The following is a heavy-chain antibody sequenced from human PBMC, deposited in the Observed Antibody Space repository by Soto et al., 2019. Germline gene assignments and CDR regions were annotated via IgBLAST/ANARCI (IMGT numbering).Heavy chain of an antibody. CDR1: GGSISSYY. CDR3: ARVRYYYDSSGYYYARTPFDI. CDR2: IYYSGST. V-gene: IGHV4-59*01. Sequence: SETLSLTCTVSGGSISSYYWSWIRQPPGKGLEWIGYIYYSGSTNYNPSLKSRVTISVDTSKNQFSLKLSSVAAADTAVYYCARVRYYYDSSGYYYARTPFDIWGQGTMVTVSS. J-gene: IGHJ3*02. D-gene: IGHD3-22*01.